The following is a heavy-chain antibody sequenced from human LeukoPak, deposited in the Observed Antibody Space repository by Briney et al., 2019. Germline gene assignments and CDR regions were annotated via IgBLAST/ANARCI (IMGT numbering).Heavy chain of an antibody. CDR1: GFTFSSSG. Sequence: GRSLRLSCAASGFTFSSSGMHWVRQAPGKGLEWVAVISYDGSNKQYADSVKGRFTISRDNSKNTLYLQMNSLRAEDTAVYYCAKDVAAVGTIPDYWGQGTLVTVSS. J-gene: IGHJ4*02. D-gene: IGHD6-13*01. V-gene: IGHV3-30*18. CDR2: ISYDGSNK. CDR3: AKDVAAVGTIPDY.